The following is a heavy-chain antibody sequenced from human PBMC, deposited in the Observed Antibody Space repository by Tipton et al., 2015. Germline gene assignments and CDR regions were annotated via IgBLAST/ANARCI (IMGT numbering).Heavy chain of an antibody. CDR3: ARRKYDFWSGYLDY. Sequence: QLVQSGPEVKKPGSSVKVSCKASGGTFSSYAISWVRQAPGQGLEWMGGIIPIFGTANYAQKFQGRVTITADESTSTAYMEMSSLRSDDTAVYYCARRKYDFWSGYLDYWGQGTLVTVSS. CDR2: IIPIFGTA. V-gene: IGHV1-69*01. D-gene: IGHD3-3*01. J-gene: IGHJ4*02. CDR1: GGTFSSYA.